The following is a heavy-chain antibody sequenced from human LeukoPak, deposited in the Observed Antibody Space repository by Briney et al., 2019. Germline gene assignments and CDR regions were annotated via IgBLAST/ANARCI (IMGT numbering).Heavy chain of an antibody. V-gene: IGHV3-23*01. CDR1: GFTFSSYA. D-gene: IGHD3-22*01. J-gene: IGHJ4*02. CDR3: AKGGITMIVVVITQTTYYFDY. CDR2: ISGSAGST. Sequence: PGGSLRLSCAASGFTFSSYAMSWVRQAPGKGLEWVSAISGSAGSTYYADSVKGRFTISRDNSKNTLYLQMNSLRAEDTAVYYCAKGGITMIVVVITQTTYYFDYWGQGTLVTVSS.